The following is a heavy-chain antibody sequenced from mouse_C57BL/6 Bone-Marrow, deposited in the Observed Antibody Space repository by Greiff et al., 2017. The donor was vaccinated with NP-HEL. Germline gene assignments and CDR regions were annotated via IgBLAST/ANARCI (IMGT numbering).Heavy chain of an antibody. Sequence: VQLQQSGAELVKPGASVKISCKASGYAFSSYWMNCVKQRPGQGLEWIGQIYPGDGDTNYNGKFKGKATLTADKSSSTAYMQLSSLTSEDSAVYFCARSRTGRWYFDVWGTGTTVTVSS. CDR3: ARSRTGRWYFDV. CDR1: GYAFSSYW. D-gene: IGHD4-1*01. J-gene: IGHJ1*03. V-gene: IGHV1-80*01. CDR2: IYPGDGDT.